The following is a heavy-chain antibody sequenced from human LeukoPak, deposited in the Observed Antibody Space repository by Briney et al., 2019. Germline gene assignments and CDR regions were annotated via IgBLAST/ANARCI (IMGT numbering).Heavy chain of an antibody. CDR1: GFTFSSYW. D-gene: IGHD3-10*01. V-gene: IGHV3-7*03. Sequence: GGSLRLSCAASGFTFSSYWMSWVRQAPGKGLEWVANIKQDGSEKYYVDSVKGRFTISRDNSKNTLYLQMNSLRAEDAAIYYCARVLYSYASVSYNYYMDVWGKGTTVTISS. J-gene: IGHJ6*03. CDR2: IKQDGSEK. CDR3: ARVLYSYASVSYNYYMDV.